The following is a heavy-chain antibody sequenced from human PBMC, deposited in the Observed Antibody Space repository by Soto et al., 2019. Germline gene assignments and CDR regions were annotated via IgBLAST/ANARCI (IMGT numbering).Heavy chain of an antibody. J-gene: IGHJ4*02. V-gene: IGHV3-48*02. CDR1: GFTFSSYS. D-gene: IGHD3-22*01. Sequence: LRLSCAASGFTFSSYSMNWVRQAPGKGLEWVSYISSSSSTIYYADSVKGRFTISRDNAKNSLYLQMNSLRDEDTAVYYCARDRDYYDSSGYSDYWGQGTLVTVSS. CDR3: ARDRDYYDSSGYSDY. CDR2: ISSSSSTI.